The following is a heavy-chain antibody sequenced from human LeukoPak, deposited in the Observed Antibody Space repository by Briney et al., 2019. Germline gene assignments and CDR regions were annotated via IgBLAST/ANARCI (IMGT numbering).Heavy chain of an antibody. CDR2: IYPGDSDT. Sequence: GESLQISCKGSGYSFTSYWIGWVRQMPGKGLEWMGIIYPGDSDTRYSPSFQGQVTISADKSISTAYLQWSSLKASDTAMYYCARQSGGGSSWPNWFDPWGQGTLVTVSS. D-gene: IGHD6-13*01. CDR3: ARQSGGGSSWPNWFDP. CDR1: GYSFTSYW. V-gene: IGHV5-51*01. J-gene: IGHJ5*02.